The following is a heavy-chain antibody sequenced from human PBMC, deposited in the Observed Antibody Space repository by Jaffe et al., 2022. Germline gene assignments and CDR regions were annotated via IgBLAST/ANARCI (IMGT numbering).Heavy chain of an antibody. V-gene: IGHV3-48*03. D-gene: IGHD3-10*01. Sequence: EVQLVESGGGLVQPGGSLRLSCAASGFTFSSYEMNWVRQAPGKGLEWVSYISSSGSTIYYADSVKGRFTISRDNAKNSLYLQMNSLRAEDTAVYYCARELHVLPEYYFDYWGQGTLVTVSS. J-gene: IGHJ4*02. CDR2: ISSSGSTI. CDR3: ARELHVLPEYYFDY. CDR1: GFTFSSYE.